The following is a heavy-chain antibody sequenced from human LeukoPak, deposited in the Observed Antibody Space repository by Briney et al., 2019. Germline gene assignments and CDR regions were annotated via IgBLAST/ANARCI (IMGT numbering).Heavy chain of an antibody. J-gene: IGHJ4*02. Sequence: GASVKVSCKASGGTFSSYAISWVRQAPGQGLEWMGRIIPIFGTANYAQKFQGRVTITTDESTSTAYMELRSLRSDDTAVYYCARVGYSYGALDYWGQGTLVTVSS. CDR1: GGTFSSYA. V-gene: IGHV1-69*05. CDR2: IIPIFGTA. CDR3: ARVGYSYGALDY. D-gene: IGHD5-18*01.